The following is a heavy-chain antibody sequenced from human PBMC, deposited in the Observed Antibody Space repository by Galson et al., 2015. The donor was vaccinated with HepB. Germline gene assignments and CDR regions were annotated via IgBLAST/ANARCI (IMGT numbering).Heavy chain of an antibody. CDR2: IGPSSNNI. Sequence: SLRLSCAASGFTFSSYSVNWVRQAPGKGLEWVSYIGPSSNNISYADSMEGRFTISRDNAKNMLYLQMNSLRAEDTAVYYCTRYGSVVAGTTNAFDIWGQGTMVTVSS. J-gene: IGHJ3*02. CDR1: GFTFSSYS. D-gene: IGHD2-15*01. V-gene: IGHV3-21*05. CDR3: TRYGSVVAGTTNAFDI.